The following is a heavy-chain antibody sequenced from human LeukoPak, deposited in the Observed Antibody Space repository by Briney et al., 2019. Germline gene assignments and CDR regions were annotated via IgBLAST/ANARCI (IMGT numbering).Heavy chain of an antibody. CDR3: AKIAVLRYFDWLSKGNWFDP. CDR1: GFTFSSYG. D-gene: IGHD3-9*01. Sequence: HPGGTLRLSCAASGFTFSSYGMSWVRQAPGKGLEWVSAISGSGGSTYYADSVKGRFTISRDNSKNTLYLQMNSLRAEDTAVYYCAKIAVLRYFDWLSKGNWFDPWGQGTLVTVSS. V-gene: IGHV3-23*01. CDR2: ISGSGGST. J-gene: IGHJ5*02.